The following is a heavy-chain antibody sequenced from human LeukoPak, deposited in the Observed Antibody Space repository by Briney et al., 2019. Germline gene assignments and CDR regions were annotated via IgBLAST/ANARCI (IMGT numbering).Heavy chain of an antibody. CDR3: ATAYCSSTGCPT. D-gene: IGHD2-2*01. CDR2: INDSGDST. J-gene: IGHJ5*02. V-gene: IGHV3-23*01. CDR1: GFTFSTYA. Sequence: GGSLRLSCAASGFTFSTYAMSWVRQAPGKGLEWVSSINDSGDSTYYAGSVKGRFTISRDNSKNTLYLLMNNLRAEDTAIFYCATAYCSSTGCPTWGQGTLVTVSS.